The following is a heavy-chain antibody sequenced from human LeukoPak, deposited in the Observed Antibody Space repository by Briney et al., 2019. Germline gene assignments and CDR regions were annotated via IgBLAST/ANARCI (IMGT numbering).Heavy chain of an antibody. CDR3: ASASGGPGTFYRIDS. CDR1: GFTSSSYT. J-gene: IGHJ4*02. CDR2: ISSSSSAM. Sequence: GGSLRLSCAASGFTSSSYTMNWVRQAPGKGLEWVSYISSSSSAMYYADSVKGRFTISRDNAKNSLYLQMNSLRDEDTAVYYCASASGGPGTFYRIDSWGQGTLVTVSS. D-gene: IGHD3-10*01. V-gene: IGHV3-48*02.